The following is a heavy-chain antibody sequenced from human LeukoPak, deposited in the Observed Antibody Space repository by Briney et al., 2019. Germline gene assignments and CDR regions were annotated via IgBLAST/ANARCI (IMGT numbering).Heavy chain of an antibody. J-gene: IGHJ3*02. V-gene: IGHV4-4*01. CDR3: ARAGYCSSTSCYADAFDI. CDR2: IYYSGST. D-gene: IGHD2-2*01. CDR1: GGSISSSNW. Sequence: SGTLSLTCAVSGGSISSSNWWSWVRQPPGKGLEWIGYIYYSGSTYYNPSLRSRVTISVDTSKNQFSLKLSSVTAADTAVYCCARAGYCSSTSCYADAFDIWGQGTMVTVSS.